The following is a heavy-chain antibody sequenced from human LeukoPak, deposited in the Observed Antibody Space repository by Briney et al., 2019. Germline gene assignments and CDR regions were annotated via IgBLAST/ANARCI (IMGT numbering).Heavy chain of an antibody. J-gene: IGHJ4*02. CDR2: IYSGGST. CDR1: EFSVGSNY. V-gene: IGHV3-66*01. CDR3: AKVVDNYDSLDYFDY. Sequence: GGSLRLSCAASEFSVGSNYMSWVRQAPGKGLEWVSLIYSGGSTYYADSVKGRFTISRDNSKSTLYLQMNSLRAEDTAVYYCAKVVDNYDSLDYFDYWGQGALVTVSS. D-gene: IGHD3-22*01.